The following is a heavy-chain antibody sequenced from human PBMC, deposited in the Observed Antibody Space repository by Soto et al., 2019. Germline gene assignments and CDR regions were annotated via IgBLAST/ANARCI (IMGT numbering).Heavy chain of an antibody. D-gene: IGHD4-17*01. Sequence: SETLSLTCTVSGASIISTTKYWGWIRQPPGRGLEWIGTISSIGSTYYNPSLEGRVTISVDTSKNQFSLKVTSVTAADTGLYYCARQDHGDYEFFFDYWGQGTLVTVS. CDR3: ARQDHGDYEFFFDY. V-gene: IGHV4-39*01. J-gene: IGHJ4*02. CDR1: GASIISTTKY. CDR2: ISSIGST.